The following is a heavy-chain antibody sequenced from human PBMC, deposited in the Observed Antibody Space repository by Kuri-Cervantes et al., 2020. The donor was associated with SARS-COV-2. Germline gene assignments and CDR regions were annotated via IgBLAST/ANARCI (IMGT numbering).Heavy chain of an antibody. V-gene: IGHV3-33*01. J-gene: IGHJ4*02. CDR1: GFTFRSYG. D-gene: IGHD1-14*01. CDR3: ATEGGIDDPFDY. Sequence: GGSLRLPCAACGFTFRSYGMHWFRQAPGKGLEWVAVIWYDGGNKCYADSVKGRFTISRDNSNNTRYLQMTSLRAEDTPVYYCATEGGIDDPFDYWGQGTLVTVSS. CDR2: IWYDGGNK.